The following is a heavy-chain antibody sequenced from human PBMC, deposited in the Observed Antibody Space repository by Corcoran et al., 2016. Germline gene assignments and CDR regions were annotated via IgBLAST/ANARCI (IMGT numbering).Heavy chain of an antibody. V-gene: IGHV3-15*07. CDR1: GFTFSNAW. Sequence: EVQLVESGGGLVKPGGSLRLSCAASGFTFSNAWMNWVRQAPGKGLEWVGRIKSKTDGGTTDYAAPVKGRFTISRDDSKNTLYQQMNSLKTDDTAVYYCTTEMVPSLQDCWSGYLKWDHYYYYGMDVWGQGTTVTVSS. J-gene: IGHJ6*02. CDR2: IKSKTDGGTT. CDR3: TTEMVPSLQDCWSGYLKWDHYYYYGMDV. D-gene: IGHD3-3*01.